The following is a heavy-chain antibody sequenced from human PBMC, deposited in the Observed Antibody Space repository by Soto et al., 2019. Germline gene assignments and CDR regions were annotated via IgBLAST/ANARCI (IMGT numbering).Heavy chain of an antibody. V-gene: IGHV1-8*01. J-gene: IGHJ4*02. D-gene: IGHD6-19*01. CDR1: GYTFTSYD. CDR3: AREERTQGSGWSRALDS. Sequence: GASFKVSCKASGYTFTSYDINCVRQATGQGREWMVWMNPNSGNTGYAQKFQRRDTMTRNTSISTAYMELSSMRTDDTAIYYCAREERTQGSGWSRALDSWGQGTLVTVSS. CDR2: MNPNSGNT.